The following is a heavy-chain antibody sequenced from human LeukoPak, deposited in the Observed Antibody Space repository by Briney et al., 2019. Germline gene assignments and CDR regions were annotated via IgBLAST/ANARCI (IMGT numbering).Heavy chain of an antibody. J-gene: IGHJ4*02. Sequence: PSETLSLTCTVSGGSISSSSYYWGWIRQPPGKGLEWIVYIYYSGSTNYNPSLKSRVTISVDTSKNQFSLKLSSVTAADTAVYYCARAGSDYDSSGYVDYWGQGTLVTVSS. CDR1: GGSISSSSYY. D-gene: IGHD3-22*01. V-gene: IGHV4-61*05. CDR3: ARAGSDYDSSGYVDY. CDR2: IYYSGST.